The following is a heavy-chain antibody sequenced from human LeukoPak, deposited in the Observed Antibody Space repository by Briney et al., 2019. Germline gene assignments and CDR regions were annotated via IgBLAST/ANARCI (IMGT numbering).Heavy chain of an antibody. CDR2: INPNSGGT. CDR1: GYTFTGYY. Sequence: ASVKVSCKASGYTFTGYYMHWVRQAPGQGLEWMGWINPNSGGTNYAQKFQGRVTMTRDTSISTAYMELSRLRSDDTALYYCARVVWRLELRNNWFDPWGQGTLVTVSS. CDR3: ARVVWRLELRNNWFDP. V-gene: IGHV1-2*02. D-gene: IGHD1-7*01. J-gene: IGHJ5*02.